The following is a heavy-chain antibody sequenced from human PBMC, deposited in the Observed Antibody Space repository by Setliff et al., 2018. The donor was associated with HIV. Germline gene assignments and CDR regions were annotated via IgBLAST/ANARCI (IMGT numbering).Heavy chain of an antibody. CDR3: ASGSGYCRSGVCYVGVHKNPDKYYSDY. D-gene: IGHD2-8*01. CDR2: SIPLFGTV. CDR1: GYTFTIYY. J-gene: IGHJ4*02. V-gene: IGHV1-69*05. Sequence: GASVKVSCKASGYTFTIYYMHWVRQAPGQGLEWMGGSIPLFGTVKYAQKFQGRVTSTTDELMTTAYMELSSLRSEDTAVYYCASGSGYCRSGVCYVGVHKNPDKYYSDYWGQGTLVTVSS.